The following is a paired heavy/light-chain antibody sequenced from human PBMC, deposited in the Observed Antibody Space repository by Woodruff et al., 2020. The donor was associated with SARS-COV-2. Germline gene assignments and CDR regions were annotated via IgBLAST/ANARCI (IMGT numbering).Light chain of an antibody. Sequence: QSALTQPASVSGSPGQSITISCTGTSSNVGGYKYVSWYQQHPGKAPKLMIYEVSNRPSGVSNRFSGSKSGNTASLTISGLQAEDEADYYCSSYTATRNVIFGGGTKLTVL. J-gene: IGLJ2*01. V-gene: IGLV2-14*01. CDR2: EVS. CDR1: SSNVGGYKY. CDR3: SSYTATRNVI.
Heavy chain of an antibody. CDR3: AKDQGIDYGDQLDY. J-gene: IGHJ4*02. D-gene: IGHD4-17*01. Sequence: LLESGGGLVQPGGSLRLSCAASGFTFSSYAMSWVRQAPGKGLEWVSAIRGSGGTTYYADSVKGRFTISRDNSKNTLYLQMNSLTAADTALYYCAKDQGIDYGDQLDYWGQGALVTVSS. V-gene: IGHV3-23*01. CDR1: GFTFSSYA. CDR2: IRGSGGTT.